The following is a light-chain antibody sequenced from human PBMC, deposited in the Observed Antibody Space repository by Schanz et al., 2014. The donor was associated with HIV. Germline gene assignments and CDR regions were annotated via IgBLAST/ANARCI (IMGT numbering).Light chain of an antibody. V-gene: IGKV1-5*01. Sequence: DIQMTQSPSTLSASVGDRVTITCRASKTIGTSLAWYQQKPGKAPKLLIYGASTLQSGVPSRFSGSGSGTDFTLTISCLQSEDFATYYCQQFNSYPLTFGQGTKVAIK. J-gene: IGKJ1*01. CDR2: GAS. CDR3: QQFNSYPLT. CDR1: KTIGTS.